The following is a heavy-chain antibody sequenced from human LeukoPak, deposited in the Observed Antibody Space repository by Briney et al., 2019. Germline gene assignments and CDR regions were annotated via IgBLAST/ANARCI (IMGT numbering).Heavy chain of an antibody. J-gene: IGHJ4*02. CDR1: GFTFSSYG. D-gene: IGHD2-21*01. CDR2: IRYDGSNK. V-gene: IGHV3-30*02. CDR3: VRESIRGTRDFDY. Sequence: GGSLRLSCAASGFTFSSYGMHWVRQAPGKGLDWVAFIRYDGSNKYYADSVKGRFTISRDNAKNSLYLQMNSLRAEDTAVYYCVRESIRGTRDFDYWGQGTLVTVSS.